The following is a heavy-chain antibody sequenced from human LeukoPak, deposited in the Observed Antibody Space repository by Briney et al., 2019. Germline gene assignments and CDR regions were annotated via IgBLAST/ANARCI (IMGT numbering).Heavy chain of an antibody. Sequence: PSETLSLTCAVYGGSFSAYYWSWIRQPPGKGLEWVSVISGSGGNSYYADSVKGRFTISRDSSKNTLYLQMNSLRADDTAVYYCAKSLGGDYYYYKMDVWGQGTTVTVSS. CDR3: AKSLGGDYYYYKMDV. CDR2: ISGSGGNS. J-gene: IGHJ6*02. CDR1: GGSFSAYY. V-gene: IGHV3-23*01. D-gene: IGHD4-17*01.